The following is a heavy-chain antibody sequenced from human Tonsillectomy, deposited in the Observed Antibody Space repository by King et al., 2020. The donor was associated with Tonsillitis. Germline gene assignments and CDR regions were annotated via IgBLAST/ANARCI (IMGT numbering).Heavy chain of an antibody. Sequence: QVQRVVSGGGVVQPGRSLRLSCAASGFTFSSYGMHWVRQAPGKGLEWVAVISYDGSNKYYADSVKGRFTISRDNSKNTLYLQMNSLRAEDPAVYYCAKAKAGYGMDVWGQGTTVTVSS. V-gene: IGHV3-30*18. J-gene: IGHJ6*02. D-gene: IGHD3-10*01. CDR2: ISYDGSNK. CDR3: AKAKAGYGMDV. CDR1: GFTFSSYG.